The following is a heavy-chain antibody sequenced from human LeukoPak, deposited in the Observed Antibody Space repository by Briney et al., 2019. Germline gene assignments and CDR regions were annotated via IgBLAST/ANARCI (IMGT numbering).Heavy chain of an antibody. CDR3: ARRRAFDY. V-gene: IGHV4-39*01. J-gene: IGHJ4*02. CDR2: IYYSGST. Sequence: SETLSLTCTVSGGSISSSSYYWGWIRQPPGKGLEWIGSIYYSGSTYYNPSLKSRVTISVDTSRNQFSLKLSSVTAADTAVYYCARRRAFDYWGQGTLVTVSS. CDR1: GGSISSSSYY.